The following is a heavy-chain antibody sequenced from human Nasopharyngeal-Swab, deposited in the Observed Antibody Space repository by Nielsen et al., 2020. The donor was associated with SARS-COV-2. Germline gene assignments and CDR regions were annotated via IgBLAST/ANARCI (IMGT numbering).Heavy chain of an antibody. J-gene: IGHJ6*02. CDR2: IYPGDSDT. CDR3: AIDYGSGTYGLDV. Sequence: KVSCKGSGYRFSTYWINWVRQMPGKGLEWMGIIYPGDSDTRYSPSFRGQVSISVDKSITTAYLQWNSLRASDTATYFCAIDYGSGTYGLDVWGQGTRVTVSS. CDR1: GYRFSTYW. D-gene: IGHD3-10*01. V-gene: IGHV5-51*01.